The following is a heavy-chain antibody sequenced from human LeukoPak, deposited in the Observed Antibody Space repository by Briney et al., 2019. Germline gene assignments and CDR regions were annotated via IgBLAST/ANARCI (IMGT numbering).Heavy chain of an antibody. J-gene: IGHJ4*02. V-gene: IGHV1-2*02. D-gene: IGHD4-11*01. CDR2: INPNSGGT. CDR3: ARARYTNYAMDY. Sequence: ASVKVSCKASGYTFTGYYMHWVRQAPGQGLEWMGWINPNSGGTNYAQKFQGRVTMTRDTSISTAYMELSRLRSDDVAVYYCARARYTNYAMDYWGQGTLITVSS. CDR1: GYTFTGYY.